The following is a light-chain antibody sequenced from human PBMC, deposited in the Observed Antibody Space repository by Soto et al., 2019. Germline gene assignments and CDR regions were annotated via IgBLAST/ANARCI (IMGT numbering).Light chain of an antibody. Sequence: EVVLTQSPVTLSVSPGEGATLSCRASQSVNANLAWYQQKPGQAPRVIIYGVSTRATSVPGRFSGRGSGIEFTLTISTLQSEDFGVYYCQQYNNWPITFGQGTRLEIK. CDR2: GVS. CDR3: QQYNNWPIT. CDR1: QSVNAN. V-gene: IGKV3-15*01. J-gene: IGKJ5*01.